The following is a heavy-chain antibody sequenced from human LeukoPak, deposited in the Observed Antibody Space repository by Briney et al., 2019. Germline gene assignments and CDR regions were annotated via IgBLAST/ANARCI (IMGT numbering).Heavy chain of an antibody. Sequence: SETLSLTCAVSGYSISSGYYWGWIRQPPGKGLEWIGSIYHSGSTYYNPSLKSRVTISVDTSKNQFSLKLSSVTAADTAVYYCARVSGDYPYYFDYWGQGTLVTVSS. CDR2: IYHSGST. J-gene: IGHJ4*02. CDR3: ARVSGDYPYYFDY. D-gene: IGHD4-17*01. V-gene: IGHV4-38-2*01. CDR1: GYSISSGYY.